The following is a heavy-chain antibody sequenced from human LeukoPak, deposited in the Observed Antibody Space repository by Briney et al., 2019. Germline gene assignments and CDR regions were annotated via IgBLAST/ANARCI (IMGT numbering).Heavy chain of an antibody. CDR3: ARVNCSSSSCSYYFDS. CDR2: IPPSGSST. V-gene: IGHV3-23*01. J-gene: IGHJ4*02. Sequence: PGGSLRLSCAASGFTFSSYSMNWVRQAPAKGLEWVSSIPPSGSSTYYADSVKGRFTISRDNSKNTLSLQMNSLRAEDTAIYFCARVNCSSSSCSYYFDSWGQGTLVTVSS. CDR1: GFTFSSYS. D-gene: IGHD2-2*01.